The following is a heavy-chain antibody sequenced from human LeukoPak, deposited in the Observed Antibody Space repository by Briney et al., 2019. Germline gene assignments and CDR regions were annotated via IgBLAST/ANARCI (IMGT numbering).Heavy chain of an antibody. V-gene: IGHV3-7*01. CDR3: ARDII. Sequence: GGSLRLSCAASGFSFSYYWMTWVRQAPGMGLEWVANTNHDGSEKYYVDSVKGRFTISRDNADNSVSLQMNSLRAEDTAVYYCARDIIWGQGTLVTVSS. CDR1: GFSFSYYW. J-gene: IGHJ4*02. D-gene: IGHD3-10*01. CDR2: TNHDGSEK.